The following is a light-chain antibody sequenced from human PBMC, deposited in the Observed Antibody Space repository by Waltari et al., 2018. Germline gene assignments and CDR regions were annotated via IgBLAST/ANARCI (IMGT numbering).Light chain of an antibody. CDR1: KSVHGN. V-gene: IGKV3-15*01. CDR2: HTS. J-gene: IGKJ3*01. Sequence: IVTTQSPSTLSVSPGDTAPLSCRASKSVHGNLAWYQQTPGQSPRLLIFHTSARATGIPTRFSGGGSGTEYTLTISSLQSEDFAVYFCHQYTNWPFSFGPGTTVKI. CDR3: HQYTNWPFS.